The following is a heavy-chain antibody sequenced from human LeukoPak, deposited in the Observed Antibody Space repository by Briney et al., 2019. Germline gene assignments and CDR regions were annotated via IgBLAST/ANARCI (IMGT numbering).Heavy chain of an antibody. CDR3: AIYGSGSFDY. Sequence: GGSLRLSCAASGFTVSSNYMSWVRQARGKGLERVSVIYSGGSTYYADSVKGRFTISRDNSKNTLYLQMNSLRAEDTAVYYCAIYGSGSFDYWGQGTLVTVSS. CDR2: IYSGGST. D-gene: IGHD3-10*01. CDR1: GFTVSSNY. V-gene: IGHV3-66*01. J-gene: IGHJ4*02.